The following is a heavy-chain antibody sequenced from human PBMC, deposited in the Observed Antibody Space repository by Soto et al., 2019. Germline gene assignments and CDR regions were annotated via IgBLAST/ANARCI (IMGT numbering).Heavy chain of an antibody. Sequence: SETLSLTCTVSGCSVSSGSYYWSWIRQPPGKGLEWIGYIYYSGSTNYNPSLKSRVTISVDTSKNQFSLKLSSVTAADTAVYYCARNYGHAFDIWGQGTMVTVSS. CDR3: ARNYGHAFDI. J-gene: IGHJ3*02. CDR1: GCSVSSGSYY. CDR2: IYYSGST. D-gene: IGHD1-7*01. V-gene: IGHV4-61*01.